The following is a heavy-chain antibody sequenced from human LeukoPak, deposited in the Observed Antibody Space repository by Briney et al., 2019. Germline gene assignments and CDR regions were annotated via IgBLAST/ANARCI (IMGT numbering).Heavy chain of an antibody. V-gene: IGHV4-34*01. D-gene: IGHD3-10*01. CDR1: GGSFSGYY. J-gene: IGHJ3*02. CDR3: ASPKSYYGSGSYAFDI. Sequence: PSETLSLTCAVYGGSFSGYYWSWIRQPPGKGLEWIGEINHSGSTNYNPSLKSRVTISVDKSKNQFSLKLSSVTAADMAVYYCASPKSYYGSGSYAFDIWGQGTMVTVSS. CDR2: INHSGST.